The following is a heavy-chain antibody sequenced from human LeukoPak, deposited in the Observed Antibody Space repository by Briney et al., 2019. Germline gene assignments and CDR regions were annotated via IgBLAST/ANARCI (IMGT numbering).Heavy chain of an antibody. CDR3: AKDQAAAGTRGDAFDI. Sequence: PGGSLRLSCAASGFTFSSYGMHWVRQAPGKGLEWVAVIWYDGNNKYYADSVKGRFTISRDNSKNTLYLQMNSLRAEDTAVYYCAKDQAAAGTRGDAFDIWGQGTMVTVSS. V-gene: IGHV3-33*06. J-gene: IGHJ3*02. CDR1: GFTFSSYG. D-gene: IGHD6-13*01. CDR2: IWYDGNNK.